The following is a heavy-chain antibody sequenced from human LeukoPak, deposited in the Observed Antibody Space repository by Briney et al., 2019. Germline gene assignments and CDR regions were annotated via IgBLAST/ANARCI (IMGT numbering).Heavy chain of an antibody. CDR1: GFTFSSYR. V-gene: IGHV3-48*01. CDR2: ISSSSSTI. Sequence: GESLRLSCVASGFTFSSYRMNWVRQAPGKGLEWVSYISSSSSTIYYADSVKGRFTISRDNAKNSLYLQMNSLRAEDTAVYYCARSSRELGGYAPWELMPPFDYWGQGTLVTVSS. J-gene: IGHJ4*02. D-gene: IGHD1-7*01. CDR3: ARSSRELGGYAPWELMPPFDY.